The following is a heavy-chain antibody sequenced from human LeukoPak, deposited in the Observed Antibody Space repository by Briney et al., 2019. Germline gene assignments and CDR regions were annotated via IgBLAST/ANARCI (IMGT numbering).Heavy chain of an antibody. CDR2: IYYSGST. V-gene: IGHV4-59*01. CDR1: GGSISSYY. Sequence: SETLSLICTVSGGSISSYYWSWIRQPPGKGLEWIGYIYYSGSTNYNPSLKSRVTISVDTSKNQFSLKLSSVTAADTAVYYCARDYSSGWFYYGMDVWGQGTTVTVSS. CDR3: ARDYSSGWFYYGMDV. J-gene: IGHJ6*02. D-gene: IGHD6-19*01.